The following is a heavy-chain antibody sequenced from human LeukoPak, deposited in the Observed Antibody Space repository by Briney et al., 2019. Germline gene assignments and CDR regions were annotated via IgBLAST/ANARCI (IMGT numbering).Heavy chain of an antibody. CDR1: GFTFSSYW. J-gene: IGHJ4*02. CDR3: ARDPQGYCSSTSCLTFDY. CDR2: ISSSSSYI. Sequence: GGSLRLSCAASGFTFSSYWMSWVRQAPGKGLEWVSSISSSSSYIYYADSVKGRFTISRDNAKNSLYLQMNSLRAEDTAVYYCARDPQGYCSSTSCLTFDYWGQGTLVTVSS. V-gene: IGHV3-21*01. D-gene: IGHD2-2*01.